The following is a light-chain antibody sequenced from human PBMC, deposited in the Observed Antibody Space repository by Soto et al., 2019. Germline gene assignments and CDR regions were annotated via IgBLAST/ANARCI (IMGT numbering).Light chain of an antibody. J-gene: IGKJ4*01. CDR2: DAS. CDR3: QKYNSAPLT. V-gene: IGKV1-27*01. Sequence: DIQMTQSPSALSASVGDTVTITCRASQSVSGWLAWYQQKPGKAPKLLIYDASTLQAGVPSRFSGSGSGTDFTLTISSLQPEDVAAYYCQKYNSAPLTFGGGTKVEIK. CDR1: QSVSGW.